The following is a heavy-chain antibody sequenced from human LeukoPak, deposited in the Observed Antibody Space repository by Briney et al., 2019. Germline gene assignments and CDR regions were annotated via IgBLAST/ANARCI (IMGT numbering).Heavy chain of an antibody. V-gene: IGHV1-18*01. CDR1: GYTFINYG. J-gene: IGHJ3*02. D-gene: IGHD3-16*01. CDR3: ARDGAVGGAFDI. CDR2: ISVYNGNT. Sequence: ASVTVSFTASGYTFINYGISRVRQAPGQGNEWMGWISVYNGNTNYAQKLQGRVTITTDTSTSTAYMELRSLRSDDTAVYYCARDGAVGGAFDIWGQGTMVTVSS.